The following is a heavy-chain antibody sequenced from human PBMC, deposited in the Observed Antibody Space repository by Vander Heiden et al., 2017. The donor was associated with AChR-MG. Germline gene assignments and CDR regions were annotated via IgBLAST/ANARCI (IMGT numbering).Heavy chain of an antibody. J-gene: IGHJ6*02. Sequence: EVQLVQSGAEVKKPGESLKISCKGSGYSFTSYWIGWVRQMPGKGLEWMGIIYPGDSDTRYSPSFQGQVTISADKSISTAYLQWSSLKASDTAMYYCARRAGYSYGYDYYYGMDVWGQGTTVTVSS. CDR1: GYSFTSYW. CDR2: IYPGDSDT. V-gene: IGHV5-51*01. CDR3: ARRAGYSYGYDYYYGMDV. D-gene: IGHD5-18*01.